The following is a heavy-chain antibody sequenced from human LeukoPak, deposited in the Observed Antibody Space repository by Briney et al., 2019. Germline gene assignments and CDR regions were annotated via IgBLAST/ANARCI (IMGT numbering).Heavy chain of an antibody. CDR1: GFTFSDYW. CDR3: ARSVDTHFDY. D-gene: IGHD2-15*01. CDR2: INSDGTST. J-gene: IGHJ4*02. Sequence: WGSLRLSCAASGFTFSDYWMHWVRQAPGKGLVWVSRINSDGTSTTYADSVKGRFTISRDNAKNTVNLQMNSLRAEDTALYYCARSVDTHFDYRGQGTLVTVSS. V-gene: IGHV3-74*01.